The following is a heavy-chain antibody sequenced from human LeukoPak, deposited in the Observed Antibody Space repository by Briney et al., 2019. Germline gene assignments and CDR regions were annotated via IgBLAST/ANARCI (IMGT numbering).Heavy chain of an antibody. Sequence: GGSLRLSCAASGFTFSSYSMNWVRQAPGKGLEWVSYISSSSSTIYYADSVKGRFTISRDDAKNSLYLQMNSLRAEDTAVYYCARDHGSSWYGPSRTGDEYFQHWGQGTLVTVSS. J-gene: IGHJ1*01. D-gene: IGHD6-13*01. CDR1: GFTFSSYS. V-gene: IGHV3-48*01. CDR2: ISSSSSTI. CDR3: ARDHGSSWYGPSRTGDEYFQH.